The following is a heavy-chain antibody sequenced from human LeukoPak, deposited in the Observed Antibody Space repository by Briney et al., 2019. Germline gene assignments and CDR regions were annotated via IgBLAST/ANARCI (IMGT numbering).Heavy chain of an antibody. D-gene: IGHD3-22*01. CDR2: ISWNSGSI. Sequence: GGSLRLSCAASGFTFDDYAMHWVRQAPGKGLEWVSGISWNSGSIGYADSVKGRFTISRGNAKNSLYLQINSLRVEDSAVYYCARDPRVPTGYDSPSRDTFDYWGQGTLVTVSS. V-gene: IGHV3-9*01. CDR3: ARDPRVPTGYDSPSRDTFDY. CDR1: GFTFDDYA. J-gene: IGHJ4*02.